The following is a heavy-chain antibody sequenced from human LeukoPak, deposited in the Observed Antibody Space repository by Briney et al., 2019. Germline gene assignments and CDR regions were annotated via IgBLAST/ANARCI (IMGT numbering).Heavy chain of an antibody. CDR1: GGSISSYY. D-gene: IGHD6-6*01. V-gene: IGHV4-59*08. Sequence: PSETLSLTCTVSGGSISSYYWSWIRQPPGKGLEWIGYVYYSGSTNYNPSLKSRVTISVDTSKNQFSLKLSSVTAADTAVYYCARRSGQLGWFDPWGQGTLVTVSS. CDR3: ARRSGQLGWFDP. CDR2: VYYSGST. J-gene: IGHJ5*02.